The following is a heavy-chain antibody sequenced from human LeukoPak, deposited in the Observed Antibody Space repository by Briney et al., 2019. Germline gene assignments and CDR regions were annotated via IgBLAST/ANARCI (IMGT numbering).Heavy chain of an antibody. V-gene: IGHV1-18*01. CDR1: GYTFTSYG. J-gene: IGHJ4*02. CDR3: ARDSNWNDSPMIDY. D-gene: IGHD1-1*01. Sequence: ASVKVSCEASGYTFTSYGISWVRQAPGQGLEWMGWISAYNGNTNYAQKLQGRVTMTTDTSTSTAYMELRSLRSDDTAVYYCARDSNWNDSPMIDYWGQGTLVTVSS. CDR2: ISAYNGNT.